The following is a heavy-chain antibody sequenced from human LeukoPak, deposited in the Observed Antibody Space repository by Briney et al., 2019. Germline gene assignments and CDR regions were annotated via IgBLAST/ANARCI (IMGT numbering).Heavy chain of an antibody. CDR1: GYTFTGYY. J-gene: IGHJ3*01. CDR2: ISSNSGNT. Sequence: ASVKVSCKASGYTFTGYYMHWVRQAPGQGLEWMGWISSNSGNTNYAQKFQDRVMLTTDTSTTTAYMELRNLRSDDTAIYYCARDRLHAFDFWGQGTKVTVSS. D-gene: IGHD6-25*01. CDR3: ARDRLHAFDF. V-gene: IGHV1-18*04.